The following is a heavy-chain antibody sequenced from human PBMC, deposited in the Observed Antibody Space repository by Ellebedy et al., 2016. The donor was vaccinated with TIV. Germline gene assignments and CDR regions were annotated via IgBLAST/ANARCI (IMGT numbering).Heavy chain of an antibody. Sequence: PGGSLRLSCAASGFTFSSYTMNWVRQAPGKGLEWVSYISSSSSNIYYADSVKGRFTIPRDNAKNPLYLQINSLRDEDTAVYYCAVRATKFYWGQGTLITVSS. D-gene: IGHD2-8*01. V-gene: IGHV3-48*02. J-gene: IGHJ4*02. CDR3: AVRATKFY. CDR2: ISSSSSNI. CDR1: GFTFSSYT.